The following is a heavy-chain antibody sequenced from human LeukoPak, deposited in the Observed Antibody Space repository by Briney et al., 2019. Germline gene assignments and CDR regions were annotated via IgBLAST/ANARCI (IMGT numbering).Heavy chain of an antibody. CDR3: TTVVPAAISYYYGMDV. V-gene: IGHV3-15*01. CDR2: TKSKTDGGTT. J-gene: IGHJ6*02. CDR1: GFTFSNAW. D-gene: IGHD2-2*01. Sequence: GGSLRLSCAASGFTFSNAWMSWVRQAPGKGLEWVGRTKSKTDGGTTDYAAPVKGRFTISRDDSKNTLYLQMNSLKTEDTAVYYCTTVVPAAISYYYGMDVWGQGTTVTVSS.